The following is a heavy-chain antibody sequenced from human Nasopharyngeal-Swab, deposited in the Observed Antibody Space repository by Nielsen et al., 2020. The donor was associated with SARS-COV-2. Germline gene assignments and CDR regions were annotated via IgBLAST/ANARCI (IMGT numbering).Heavy chain of an antibody. D-gene: IGHD1-26*01. CDR2: ISAYNGNT. J-gene: IGHJ4*02. V-gene: IGHV1-18*04. CDR3: ARDREVGATTSSRDY. CDR1: GYTFTSYG. Sequence: ASVKVSCKASGYTFTSYGISWVRQAPGQGLEWMGWISAYNGNTNYAQKLQGRVTMTTDTSTSTAYMELRSLRSDDTAVYYCARDREVGATTSSRDYWGQGTLVTVSS.